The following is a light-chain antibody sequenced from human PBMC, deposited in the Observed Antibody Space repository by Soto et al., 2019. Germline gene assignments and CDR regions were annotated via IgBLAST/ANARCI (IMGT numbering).Light chain of an antibody. Sequence: AIRMTQSPSSFSASTGDRVTITCRASQGISSYLAWYQQNPGKAPKLLIYAASTLQSGVPSRLSGSGSGTDFTLTISCLQSEDFATYYCQQYYSYPRTFGQGTKVEIK. V-gene: IGKV1-8*01. CDR2: AAS. CDR3: QQYYSYPRT. J-gene: IGKJ1*01. CDR1: QGISSY.